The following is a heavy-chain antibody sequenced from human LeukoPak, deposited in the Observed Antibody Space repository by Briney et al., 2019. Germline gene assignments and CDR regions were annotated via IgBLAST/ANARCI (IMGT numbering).Heavy chain of an antibody. CDR2: INSDGSST. V-gene: IGHV3-74*01. D-gene: IGHD3-3*01. CDR3: ARGFTIFGVVNDAFDI. Sequence: GGSLRLSCAASGFTFSNYWIHWVRQAPGKGLVWVSRINSDGSSTSYADSVKGRFTISRDNAKNTLYLQMSSLRAEDTAVYYCARGFTIFGVVNDAFDIWGQGTMVTVSS. CDR1: GFTFSNYW. J-gene: IGHJ3*02.